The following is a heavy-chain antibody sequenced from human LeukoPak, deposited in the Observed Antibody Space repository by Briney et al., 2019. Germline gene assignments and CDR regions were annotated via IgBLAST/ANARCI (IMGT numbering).Heavy chain of an antibody. V-gene: IGHV4-34*01. CDR2: INQSGST. D-gene: IGHD2-21*02. Sequence: SETLSLTCAVYGGSFSGYYWSWIRQPPGKGLEWIGEINQSGSTNYNPSLKSRVTISVDTSKSQFSLKLSSVTAADTAVYYCARGLSAIVHWGQGTLVTVSS. CDR1: GGSFSGYY. CDR3: ARGLSAIVH. J-gene: IGHJ4*02.